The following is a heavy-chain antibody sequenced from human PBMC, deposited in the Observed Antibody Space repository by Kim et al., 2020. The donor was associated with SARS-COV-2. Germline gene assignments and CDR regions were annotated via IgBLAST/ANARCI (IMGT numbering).Heavy chain of an antibody. CDR3: AREIVVVPAAIV. J-gene: IGHJ4*02. Sequence: YYNPSLKSRVTISVDTSKNQFSLKLSSVTAADTAVYYCAREIVVVPAAIVWGQGTLVTVSS. D-gene: IGHD2-2*01. V-gene: IGHV4-30-2*05.